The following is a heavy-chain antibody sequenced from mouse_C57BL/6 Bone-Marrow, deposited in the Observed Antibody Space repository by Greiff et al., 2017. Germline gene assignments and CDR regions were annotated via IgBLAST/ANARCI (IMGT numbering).Heavy chain of an antibody. D-gene: IGHD2-5*01. CDR3: VRGSSNYMTWFAY. V-gene: IGHV10-3*01. J-gene: IGHJ3*01. CDR1: GFTFNTYA. Sequence: EVQLQESGGGLVQPKGSLKLSCAASGFTFNTYAMHWVRQAPGKGLEWVASIRSKSSNYATYYADSVKDRFTISSDDSQRMLYLQMNNRKTEDTAMYYFVRGSSNYMTWFAYWGQGTLVTGSA. CDR2: IRSKSSNYAT.